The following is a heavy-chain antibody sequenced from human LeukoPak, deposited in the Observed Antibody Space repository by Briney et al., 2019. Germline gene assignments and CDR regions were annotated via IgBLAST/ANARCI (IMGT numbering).Heavy chain of an antibody. CDR1: GGSISSSSYY. CDR3: ARRMRGLNWGSSVRVY. V-gene: IGHV4-39*01. CDR2: IYYSGST. D-gene: IGHD7-27*01. Sequence: SETLSLTCTVSGGSISSSSYYWGWIRQPPGKGLEWIGSIYYSGSTYYNPSLKSRVTISVDTSKNQFSLKLSSVTAADTAVYYCARRMRGLNWGSSVRVYWGQGTLVTVSS. J-gene: IGHJ4*02.